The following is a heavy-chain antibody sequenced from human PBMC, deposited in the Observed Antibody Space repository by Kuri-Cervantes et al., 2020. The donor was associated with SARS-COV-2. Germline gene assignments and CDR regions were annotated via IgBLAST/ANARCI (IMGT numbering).Heavy chain of an antibody. J-gene: IGHJ5*02. D-gene: IGHD2-21*02. CDR3: ARDRGGGGDPIAYNWFGP. CDR1: GFTFSSYG. Sequence: GESLKISCAASGFTFSSYGMHWVRQAPGKGLEWVAAIWYDGSNKYYADSVKGRFTISRDNSKNTLYLQMNSLRAEDTAVYYCARDRGGGGDPIAYNWFGPWGQGTLVTVSS. CDR2: IWYDGSNK. V-gene: IGHV3-33*01.